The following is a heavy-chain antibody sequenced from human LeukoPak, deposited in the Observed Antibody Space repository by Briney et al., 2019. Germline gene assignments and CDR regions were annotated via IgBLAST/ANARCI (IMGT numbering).Heavy chain of an antibody. D-gene: IGHD2/OR15-2a*01. CDR2: INSDGSWT. J-gene: IGHJ4*02. Sequence: GGSLRLSCAASGKYWMHWVRQVPGKGLVWVSHINSDGSWTSYADSVKGRFTISKDNAKNTVYLQMNSLRAEDTAVYYCVSFYETYWGRGTLVTVSS. CDR1: GKYW. CDR3: VSFYETY. V-gene: IGHV3-74*01.